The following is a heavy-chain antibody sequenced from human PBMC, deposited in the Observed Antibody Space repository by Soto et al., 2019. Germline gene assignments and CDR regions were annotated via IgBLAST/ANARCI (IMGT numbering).Heavy chain of an antibody. CDR3: ARESGGATIRVNYYYYGMDV. CDR1: GGTFSSYA. CDR2: IIPIFGTA. J-gene: IGHJ6*02. V-gene: IGHV1-69*01. D-gene: IGHD5-12*01. Sequence: QVQLVQSGAEVKKPGSSVKVSCKASGGTFSSYAISWVRQAPGQGLEWMGGIIPIFGTANYAQKFQGRVTITADESTSTAYMELSSLRSEDTAVYYCARESGGATIRVNYYYYGMDVWGQGTTVTVSS.